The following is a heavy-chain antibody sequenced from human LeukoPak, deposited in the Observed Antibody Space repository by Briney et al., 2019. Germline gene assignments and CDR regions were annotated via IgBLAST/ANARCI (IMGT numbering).Heavy chain of an antibody. Sequence: GGSLRLSCAASGFTFSTYWMSWVRQARGKGLEWVANIKQDGSEKYYLDSVKGRFTISRDNAKNSLYLQMNSLRAEDTAVYFCTREAAAGIDYWGQGTLVTVPS. D-gene: IGHD6-13*01. V-gene: IGHV3-7*01. J-gene: IGHJ4*02. CDR1: GFTFSTYW. CDR2: IKQDGSEK. CDR3: TREAAAGIDY.